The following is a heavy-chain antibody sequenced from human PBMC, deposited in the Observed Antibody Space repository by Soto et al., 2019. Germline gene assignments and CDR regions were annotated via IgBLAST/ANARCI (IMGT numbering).Heavy chain of an antibody. D-gene: IGHD2-15*01. Sequence: GRSLRLSCAASGFTFSSYAMHWVRQAPGKGLEWVAVISYDGSNKYYADSVKGRFTISRDNSKNTLYLQMNSLRAEDTAVYYCARDLVVVVAPVSVYYYGMDVWGQGTTVTVSS. CDR2: ISYDGSNK. V-gene: IGHV3-30-3*01. CDR3: ARDLVVVVAPVSVYYYGMDV. J-gene: IGHJ6*02. CDR1: GFTFSSYA.